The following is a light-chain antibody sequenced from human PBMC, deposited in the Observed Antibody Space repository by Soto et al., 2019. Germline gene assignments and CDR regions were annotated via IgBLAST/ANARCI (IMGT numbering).Light chain of an antibody. CDR1: QDISDV. CDR2: DAS. J-gene: IGKJ5*01. CDR3: QQYENLPT. V-gene: IGKV1-33*01. Sequence: DIQMTQSPSALSASVGDRFTIAFQASQDISDVLNWYQQQPGKAPKVLIYDASKLQTGVPSRFSGRGSGKDFTFTISRLQPEDIATYYCQQYENLPTFGQGTRLEIK.